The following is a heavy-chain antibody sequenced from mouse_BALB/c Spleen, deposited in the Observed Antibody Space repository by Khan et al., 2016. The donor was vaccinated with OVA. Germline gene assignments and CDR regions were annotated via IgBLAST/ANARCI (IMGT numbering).Heavy chain of an antibody. V-gene: IGHV1-20*02. D-gene: IGHD1-1*01. CDR3: ARQDGSDFDY. Sequence: MQLEQSGPELVKPGASVKISCKASGYSFTGYFMNWVMQSHGKSLEWIGRINTYIGETLYNQKFKGKATLTVDESSRTAHMELRSLASEDSAVEYCARQDGSDFDYWGQGTTLTVSS. CDR1: GYSFTGYF. CDR2: INTYIGET. J-gene: IGHJ2*01.